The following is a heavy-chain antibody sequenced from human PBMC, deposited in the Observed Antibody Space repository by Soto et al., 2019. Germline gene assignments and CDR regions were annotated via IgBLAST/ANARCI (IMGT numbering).Heavy chain of an antibody. J-gene: IGHJ5*02. Sequence: SETLSLTCTVSGGSISSYYWSWIRQPPGKGLEWIGYIYYSGSTNYNPSLKSRVTISVDTSKNQFSLKLSSVTAADTAVYYCARSKVITFGGALWPWGQGTLVTVSS. CDR3: ARSKVITFGGALWP. CDR2: IYYSGST. D-gene: IGHD3-16*01. CDR1: GGSISSYY. V-gene: IGHV4-59*01.